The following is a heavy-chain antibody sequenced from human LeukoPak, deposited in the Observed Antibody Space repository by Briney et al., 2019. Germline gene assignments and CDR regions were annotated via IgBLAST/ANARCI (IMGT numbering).Heavy chain of an antibody. CDR2: INHSGST. J-gene: IGHJ4*02. V-gene: IGHV4-34*01. Sequence: RSETLSLTCAVYGGSFSGYYWSWIRQPPGKGLEWIGEINHSGSTSYNPSLKSRVTISVDTSKNQFSLKLSSVTAADTAVYYCARALSYCSSTSCYTGYYFDYWGQGTLVTVSS. CDR1: GGSFSGYY. CDR3: ARALSYCSSTSCYTGYYFDY. D-gene: IGHD2-2*02.